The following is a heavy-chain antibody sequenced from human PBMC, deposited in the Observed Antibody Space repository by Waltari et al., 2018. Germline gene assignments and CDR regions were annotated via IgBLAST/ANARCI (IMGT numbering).Heavy chain of an antibody. J-gene: IGHJ4*02. CDR2: INHSGST. CDR3: ARVKFGSSGYWGLIVFDY. Sequence: QVELQQWGAGLLKPSETLSLTCAVYGGSFSGYYWSWIRQPPGKGLEWSGEINHSGSTNYKPSLKSRVTISVDTSKNQFSLRLSSVTAAVTAVYYCARVKFGSSGYWGLIVFDYWGQGTLVTVSS. CDR1: GGSFSGYY. V-gene: IGHV4-34*01. D-gene: IGHD3-22*01.